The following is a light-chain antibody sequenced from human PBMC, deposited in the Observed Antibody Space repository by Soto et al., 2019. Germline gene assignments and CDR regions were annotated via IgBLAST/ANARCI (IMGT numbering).Light chain of an antibody. CDR2: GAS. J-gene: IGKJ4*01. CDR3: QQFSSCPLT. CDR1: QSVSSN. V-gene: IGKV3-15*01. Sequence: EIVMTQSPATLSVSPGERATLSCRASQSVSSNLAWYQQKPGQAPRLLIYGASTRATGIPARFSGSGSGTEFTLTISSLQSEDFAVYYCQQFSSCPLTFGGGTKVDIK.